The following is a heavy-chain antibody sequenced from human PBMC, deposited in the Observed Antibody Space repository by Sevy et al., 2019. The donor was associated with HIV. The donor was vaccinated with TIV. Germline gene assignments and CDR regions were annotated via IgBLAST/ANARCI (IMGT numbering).Heavy chain of an antibody. V-gene: IGHV4-4*02. CDR1: GGSISSSNW. CDR2: IYHSGST. CDR3: ASRGGMDGYYPYYFDY. D-gene: IGHD3-3*01. Sequence: SETLSLTCAVSGGSISSSNWWSWVRQPPGKGLEWIGEIYHSGSTNYNPSLKSRVTISVDKSKNQFSLKLSSVTAADTAVYYCASRGGMDGYYPYYFDYWGQRTLVTVSS. J-gene: IGHJ4*02.